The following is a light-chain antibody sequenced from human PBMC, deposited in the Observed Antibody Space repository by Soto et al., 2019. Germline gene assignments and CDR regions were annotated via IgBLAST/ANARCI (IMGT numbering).Light chain of an antibody. V-gene: IGKV2-30*01. CDR1: QSLVYSDGNTY. J-gene: IGKJ2*01. CDR3: MQGTHRPPNT. Sequence: DVVMTQSPLSLPVTLGQSASISCRSSQSLVYSDGNTYLNLYQQRPGQSPRLLIYEVSNRDSEVPDRFSGSRSGTDVTMKISRVEAADVGVYYYMQGTHRPPNTFGQGTKLEIK. CDR2: EVS.